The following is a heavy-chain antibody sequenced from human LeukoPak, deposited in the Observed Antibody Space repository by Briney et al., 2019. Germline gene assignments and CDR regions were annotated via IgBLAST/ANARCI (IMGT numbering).Heavy chain of an antibody. D-gene: IGHD3-10*01. CDR1: GFTFSSYS. CDR3: ARDARVTMVRGPRYYYGMDV. V-gene: IGHV3-21*01. Sequence: PGGSLRLSCAASGFTFSSYSMNWVGQAPGKGRKGFSSISSSSSYIYYADSVKGRFTIPRDNAKNSLYLQMNSLRAEDTAVYYCARDARVTMVRGPRYYYGMDVWGKGTTVTVSS. CDR2: ISSSSSYI. J-gene: IGHJ6*04.